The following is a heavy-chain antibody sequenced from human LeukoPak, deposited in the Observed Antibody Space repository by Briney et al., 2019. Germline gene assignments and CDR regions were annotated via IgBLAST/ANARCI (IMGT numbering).Heavy chain of an antibody. CDR2: IKQDGSEK. J-gene: IGHJ5*02. V-gene: IGHV3-7*01. CDR3: ARVGGQWLVEYNWFDP. CDR1: GFTFSSYW. D-gene: IGHD6-19*01. Sequence: PGGSLRLSCAASGFTFSSYWMSWVRQAPGKGLEWVANIKQDGSEKYYVDSVKGRFTISRDNAKNSLYLQMNSLRAEDTAVYYCARVGGQWLVEYNWFDPWGQGTLVTVSS.